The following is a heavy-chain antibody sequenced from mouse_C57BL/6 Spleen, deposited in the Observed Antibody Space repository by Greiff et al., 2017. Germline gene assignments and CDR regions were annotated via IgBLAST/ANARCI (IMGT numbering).Heavy chain of an antibody. Sequence: QVQLQQPGAELVKPGASVKLSCKASGYTFTSYWMHWVKQRPGQGLEWIGMIHPNSGSTNYNEKFKSKATLTVDKSSSTAYMQLSSLTSEDSAVYYGAREEFYGNYFDYWGQGTTLTVSS. CDR3: AREEFYGNYFDY. V-gene: IGHV1-64*01. CDR1: GYTFTSYW. CDR2: IHPNSGST. D-gene: IGHD2-1*01. J-gene: IGHJ2*01.